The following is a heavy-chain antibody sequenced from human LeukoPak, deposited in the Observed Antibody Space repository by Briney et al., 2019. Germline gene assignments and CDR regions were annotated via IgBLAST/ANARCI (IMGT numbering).Heavy chain of an antibody. V-gene: IGHV4-61*02. CDR3: AREPLGGVHSGCIDY. D-gene: IGHD5-12*01. CDR2: IYTSGST. Sequence: SETLSLTCTVSGGSISSGSYYGSWSRQPAGKGLEWIGRIYTSGSTSYNPSLKSRVTISVDTSKNQFSLKLSSVTAADTAVYYCAREPLGGVHSGCIDYWGQGALVTVSS. CDR1: GGSISSGSYY. J-gene: IGHJ4*02.